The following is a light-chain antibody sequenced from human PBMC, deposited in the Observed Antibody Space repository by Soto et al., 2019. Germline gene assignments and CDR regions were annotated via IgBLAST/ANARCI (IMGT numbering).Light chain of an antibody. CDR1: QGLSSY. J-gene: IGKJ4*01. CDR3: QQLNSYPLT. V-gene: IGKV1-9*01. Sequence: DIQLTQSPSFLSASVGDRVTITCRASQGLSSYLAWYQQKPGKAPKLLIYAASTLQSGVPSRFSGSGYGTEFTLTISSLQPEDFATYYCQQLNSYPLTFGRGTKVDSK. CDR2: AAS.